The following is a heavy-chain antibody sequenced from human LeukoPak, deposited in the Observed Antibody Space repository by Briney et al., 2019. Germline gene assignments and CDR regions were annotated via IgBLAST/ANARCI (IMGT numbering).Heavy chain of an antibody. D-gene: IGHD3-16*01. CDR2: LYSSGST. CDR1: GFTVRTNY. V-gene: IGHV3-53*01. Sequence: GGSLTLSCAASGFTVRTNYMSWVRQAPGKGLEWVSVLYSSGSTYYADSVRGRFTISRDSSKHTLYLQVNSLRADDAAVYYCARPYDFVWGLFVYWGQGTLVTVSS. CDR3: ARPYDFVWGLFVY. J-gene: IGHJ4*02.